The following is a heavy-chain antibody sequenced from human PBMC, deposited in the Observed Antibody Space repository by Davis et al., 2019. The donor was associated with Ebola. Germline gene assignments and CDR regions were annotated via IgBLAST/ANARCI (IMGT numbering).Heavy chain of an antibody. CDR1: GFTVSSNY. CDR2: IYSGGST. J-gene: IGHJ6*03. V-gene: IGHV3-53*01. Sequence: GESLKISCAASGFTVSSNYMSWVRQAPGKGLEWVSVIYSGGSTYYADSVKGRFTISRDNSKNTLYLQMNSLRAEDTAVYYCARDNIVVVPAAKGYYYYMDVWGKGTTVTVSS. CDR3: ARDNIVVVPAAKGYYYYMDV. D-gene: IGHD2-2*01.